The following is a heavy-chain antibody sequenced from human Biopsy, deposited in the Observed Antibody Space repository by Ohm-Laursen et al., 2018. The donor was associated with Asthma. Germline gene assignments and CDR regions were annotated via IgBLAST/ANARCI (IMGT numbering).Heavy chain of an antibody. V-gene: IGHV1-18*01. CDR1: GYTFNSAG. Sequence: ASVKVSCKASGYTFNSAGITWVRQAPGQGLEWMGWISVYNGNTKVAQKLQDRVTMITDTSTSTAYMELRGLRSDDTAVYFCARAVDYSHYYGIDVWGQGTTVTVS. CDR2: ISVYNGNT. J-gene: IGHJ6*02. D-gene: IGHD3-10*01. CDR3: ARAVDYSHYYGIDV.